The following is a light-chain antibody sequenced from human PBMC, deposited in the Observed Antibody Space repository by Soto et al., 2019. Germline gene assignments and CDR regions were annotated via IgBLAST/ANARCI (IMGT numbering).Light chain of an antibody. J-gene: IGKJ1*01. CDR3: QQYRDSRT. CDR1: RSFSNNY. CDR2: GAS. V-gene: IGKV3-20*01. Sequence: EIVLTQSPGTLSLSPGERATLSCRASRSFSNNYLAWNQQKPGQAPRLLIYGASSRATGIPDRFSGSGSGTDFTLTISRLEPEDFAVYYCQQYRDSRTFGQGTKVEIK.